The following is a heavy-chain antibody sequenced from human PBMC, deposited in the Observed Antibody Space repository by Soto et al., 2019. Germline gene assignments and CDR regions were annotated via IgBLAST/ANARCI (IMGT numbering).Heavy chain of an antibody. CDR3: AREAYLDTYYFDY. CDR2: INPNSGGT. Sequence: ASVKVSCKASGYTFTGYYMHWVRQAPGQGLEWMGWINPNSGGTNYAQKFQGRVTMTRDTSISTAYMELSRLRSDDTAVYYCAREAYLDTYYFDYWGQGTLVTVPQ. J-gene: IGHJ4*02. D-gene: IGHD2-2*02. CDR1: GYTFTGYY. V-gene: IGHV1-2*02.